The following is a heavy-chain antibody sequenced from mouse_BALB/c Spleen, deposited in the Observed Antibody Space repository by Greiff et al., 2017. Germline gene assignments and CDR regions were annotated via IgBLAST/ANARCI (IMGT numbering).Heavy chain of an antibody. CDR1: GYTFTDYY. D-gene: IGHD2-1*01. Sequence: VQRVESGPELVKPGASVKISCKASGYTFTDYYINWVKQKPGQGLEWIGWIYPGSGNTKYNEKFKGKATLTVDTSSSTAYMQLSSLTSEDTAVYFCARGGNYDAMDYWGQGTSVTVSS. J-gene: IGHJ4*01. CDR2: IYPGSGNT. V-gene: IGHV1-84*02. CDR3: ARGGNYDAMDY.